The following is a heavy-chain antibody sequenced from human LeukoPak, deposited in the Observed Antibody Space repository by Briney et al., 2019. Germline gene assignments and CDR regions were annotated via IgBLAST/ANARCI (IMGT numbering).Heavy chain of an antibody. Sequence: ASVKVSCKASGYTFTSHYMHWVRQAPGQGLEWMGIINPSGGSTSYAQKFQGRVTMTRDTSTSTVYMELSSLRSEDTAVYYCARDGLRHYYDSSGYFQHWGQGTLVTVSS. D-gene: IGHD3-22*01. CDR1: GYTFTSHY. V-gene: IGHV1-46*01. J-gene: IGHJ1*01. CDR3: ARDGLRHYYDSSGYFQH. CDR2: INPSGGST.